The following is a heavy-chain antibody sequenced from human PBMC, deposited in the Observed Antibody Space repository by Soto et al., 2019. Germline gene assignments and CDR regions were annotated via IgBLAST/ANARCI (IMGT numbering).Heavy chain of an antibody. CDR1: GGSISSYY. J-gene: IGHJ6*02. D-gene: IGHD3-9*01. V-gene: IGHV4-59*01. CDR2: IYYSGST. Sequence: QVQLQESGPGLVKPSETLSLTCTVSGGSISSYYWSWIRQPPGKGLEWIGYIYYSGSTNYNPSLKSRVTISVDTSKNQFSLKLSSVTAADTAVYYCAREDYDILTGYYRRLYGMDVWGQGTTVTVSS. CDR3: AREDYDILTGYYRRLYGMDV.